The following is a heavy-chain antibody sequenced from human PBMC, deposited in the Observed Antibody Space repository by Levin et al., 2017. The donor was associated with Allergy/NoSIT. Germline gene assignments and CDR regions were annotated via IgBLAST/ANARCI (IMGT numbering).Heavy chain of an antibody. CDR2: ISADGRVT. Sequence: PGGSLRLSCAASGFTFNSDWMHWVRQAPGKGLVWVSRISADGRVTTYADSVNGRFTISRDNAKNTLYLQMNSLRAEDTAVYYCARVTRAAAGIDSWGQGTLVTVSS. V-gene: IGHV3-74*01. CDR1: GFTFNSDW. J-gene: IGHJ4*02. D-gene: IGHD6-13*01. CDR3: ARVTRAAAGIDS.